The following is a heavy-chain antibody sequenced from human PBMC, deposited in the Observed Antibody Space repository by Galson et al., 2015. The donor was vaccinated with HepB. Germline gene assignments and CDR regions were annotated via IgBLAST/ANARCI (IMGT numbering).Heavy chain of an antibody. CDR1: GYTFTSYA. CDR2: INAGNGNT. J-gene: IGHJ4*02. CDR3: ARGVWFGEFLWDY. Sequence: SVKVSCKASGYTFTSYAMHWVRQAPGQRLEWMGWINAGNGNTKYSQKFQGRVTITRDTSASTAYMELSSLRSEDTAVYYCARGVWFGEFLWDYWGQGTLVTVSS. V-gene: IGHV1-3*01. D-gene: IGHD3-10*01.